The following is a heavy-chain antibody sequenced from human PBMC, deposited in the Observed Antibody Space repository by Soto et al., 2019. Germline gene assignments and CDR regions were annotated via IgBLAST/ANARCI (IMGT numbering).Heavy chain of an antibody. CDR1: GGSISSGGYS. D-gene: IGHD6-25*01. CDR2: IDHSGST. J-gene: IGHJ4*02. Sequence: QLQLQESGSGLVKPSQTLSLTCAVSGGSISSGGYSWSWIRQPPGKGLEWIGYIDHSGSTYYNPSLKSRVTISVDRSKSQFSLKLSSVTAADTAVYYCASSIAAGFDYWGQGTLVTVSS. V-gene: IGHV4-30-2*01. CDR3: ASSIAAGFDY.